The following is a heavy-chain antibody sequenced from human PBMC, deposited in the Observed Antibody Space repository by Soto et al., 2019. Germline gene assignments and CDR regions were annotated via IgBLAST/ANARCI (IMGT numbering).Heavy chain of an antibody. CDR3: ARDSGGYDGGHRGRPDY. J-gene: IGHJ4*02. V-gene: IGHV4-31*03. D-gene: IGHD5-12*01. CDR1: GGSISSGGYY. CDR2: IYYSGST. Sequence: QVQLQESGPGLVKPSQTLSLTCTVSGGSISSGGYYWSWIRQHPGKGLEWIGYIYYSGSTYYNPSLKSRVTISVDTSKNQFSLKLSSVTAADTAVYYCARDSGGYDGGHRGRPDYWGQGTLVTVSS.